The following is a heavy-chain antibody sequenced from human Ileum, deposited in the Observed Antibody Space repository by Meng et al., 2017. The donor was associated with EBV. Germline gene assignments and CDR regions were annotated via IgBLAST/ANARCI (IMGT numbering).Heavy chain of an antibody. CDR3: ARGGSGYYYGSGFDY. CDR1: DRYLSNHVG. Sequence: PQSTPYLICIFTDRYLSNHVGCGGVRHPPRKGLWWYWEIYYSGNTSYNPSLNSRVSISVDKSNNQFSLRLSSVTAADTAVYYCARGGSGYYYGSGFDYWGQGTLVTVSS. V-gene: IGHV4-4*03. J-gene: IGHJ4*02. D-gene: IGHD3-10*01. CDR2: IYYSGNT.